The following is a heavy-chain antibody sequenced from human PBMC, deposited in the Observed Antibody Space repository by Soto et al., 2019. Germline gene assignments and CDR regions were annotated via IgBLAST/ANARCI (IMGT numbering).Heavy chain of an antibody. CDR2: IYYSGST. J-gene: IGHJ5*02. CDR3: ARDSGWFHP. CDR1: GGSISSYY. V-gene: IGHV4-59*01. Sequence: SETLSLTCTVSGGSISSYYWSWIRQPPGKGLEWIGYIYYSGSTNYNPSLKSRVTISVDTSKNQFSLKLSSVTAADTAVYYCARDSGWFHPWGQGPLVTVSS.